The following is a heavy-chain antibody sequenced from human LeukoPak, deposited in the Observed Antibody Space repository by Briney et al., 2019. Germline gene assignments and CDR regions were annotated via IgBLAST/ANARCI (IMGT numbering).Heavy chain of an antibody. Sequence: SETLSLTCTVSGGSISSSSYYWGWIRQPPGKGLEWIGSIYYSGSTYYNPSLKSRVTISVDTSKNRFSLKLSSVTAADTAVYYCARDYHGSAMIGDYWGQGTLVTASS. CDR1: GGSISSSSYY. CDR2: IYYSGST. D-gene: IGHD3-22*01. J-gene: IGHJ4*02. V-gene: IGHV4-39*07. CDR3: ARDYHGSAMIGDY.